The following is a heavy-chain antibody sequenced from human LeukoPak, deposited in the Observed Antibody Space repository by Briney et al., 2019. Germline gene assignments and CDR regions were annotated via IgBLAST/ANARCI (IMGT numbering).Heavy chain of an antibody. D-gene: IGHD4-23*01. CDR3: ASRTVVTPVGGGV. V-gene: IGHV3-73*01. J-gene: IGHJ6*04. CDR1: GFTFSGSA. CDR2: IRSKANSYAT. Sequence: GGSLRLSCAASGFTFSGSAMHWVRQASGKGLEWVGRIRSKANSYATAYAASVKGRFTISRDDSKNTACLQMNSLKTEDTAVYYCASRTVVTPVGGGVWGKGTTVTVSS.